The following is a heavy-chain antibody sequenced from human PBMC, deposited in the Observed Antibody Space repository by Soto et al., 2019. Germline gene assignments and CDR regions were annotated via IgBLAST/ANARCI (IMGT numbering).Heavy chain of an antibody. V-gene: IGHV1-2*04. CDR1: GYTFTGYY. D-gene: IGHD6-13*01. CDR3: ARDTAYSSSPQAFDY. CDR2: INPNSGGT. J-gene: IGHJ4*02. Sequence: ASVKVSCKASGYTFTGYYMHWVRQAPGQGLEWMGWINPNSGGTNYAQKFQGWVTMTRDTSISTAYMELSRLRSDDTAVYYCARDTAYSSSPQAFDYWGQGTLVTVSS.